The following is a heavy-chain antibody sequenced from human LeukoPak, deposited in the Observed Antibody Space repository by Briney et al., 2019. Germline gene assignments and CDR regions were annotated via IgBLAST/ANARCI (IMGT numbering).Heavy chain of an antibody. D-gene: IGHD3-16*02. CDR1: GGSFSGYY. CDR2: IDQSGTT. V-gene: IGHV4-34*01. CDR3: ARAASGDYVWGSYLYYFDY. J-gene: IGHJ4*02. Sequence: PSETLSLTCVVYGGSFSGYYWSWIRQPPGKGLEWIGEIDQSGTTNYNPSLKSRVTISVDTSKKQFSLTLTSMTAADTAVYYCARAASGDYVWGSYLYYFDYWGQGTLVTVSS.